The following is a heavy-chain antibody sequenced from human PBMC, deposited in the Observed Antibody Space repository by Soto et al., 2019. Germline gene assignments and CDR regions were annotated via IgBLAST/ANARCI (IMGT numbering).Heavy chain of an antibody. J-gene: IGHJ4*02. CDR3: ANDPNDCRSISCFFYAPN. CDR2: VSHDGINK. Sequence: PGGSLRLSCAASGFTFSYYCIHWVRQAPGKGPEWVAFVSHDGINKDYGDSVKGRFAISRDNSKNTLYLQLNSLRAEDTAVYYCANDPNDCRSISCFFYAPNLGQGTSLPVFS. V-gene: IGHV3-30*18. CDR1: GFTFSYYC. D-gene: IGHD2-2*01.